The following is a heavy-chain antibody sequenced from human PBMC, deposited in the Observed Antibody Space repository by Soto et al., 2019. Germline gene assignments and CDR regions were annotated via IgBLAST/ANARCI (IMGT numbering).Heavy chain of an antibody. CDR1: GGSISSSSYY. Sequence: KTSETLSLTCTVSGGSISSSSYYWGWIRQPPGKGLEWIGSIYYSGSTYYNPSLKGRVTISVDTSKNQFSLKLSSVTAADTAVYYCARRRWLQSSDFDYWGQGTLVTVSS. CDR2: IYYSGST. CDR3: ARRRWLQSSDFDY. V-gene: IGHV4-39*01. J-gene: IGHJ4*02. D-gene: IGHD5-12*01.